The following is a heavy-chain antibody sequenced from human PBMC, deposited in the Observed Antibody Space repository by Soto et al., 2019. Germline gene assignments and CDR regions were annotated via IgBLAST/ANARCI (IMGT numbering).Heavy chain of an antibody. Sequence: PVESLKISCEVSGYTFTIYWIVLVRQMPGKGLEWVGIIYPSASDTRYSPSFQGRVTISADLSINTAYLHCDSLKASDTAIYYCAGPPNPLADHFDLWGQGTPVTVSS. CDR1: GYTFTIYW. CDR3: AGPPNPLADHFDL. J-gene: IGHJ4*02. CDR2: IYPSASDT. D-gene: IGHD6-13*01. V-gene: IGHV5-51*01.